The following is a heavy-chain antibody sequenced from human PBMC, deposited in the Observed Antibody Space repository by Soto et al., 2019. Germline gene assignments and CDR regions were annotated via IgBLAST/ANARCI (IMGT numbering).Heavy chain of an antibody. D-gene: IGHD3-22*01. Sequence: PGGSLRLSCAASGFTFSDYYMSWIRQAPGKGLEWVSYISSSSSYTNYADSVKGRFTISRDNAKNSLYLQMNSLRAEDTAVYYCARYAQYYYDSSGYYYYYYGMDVWGQGTTVTVSS. CDR1: GFTFSDYY. V-gene: IGHV3-11*06. J-gene: IGHJ6*02. CDR3: ARYAQYYYDSSGYYYYYYGMDV. CDR2: ISSSSSYT.